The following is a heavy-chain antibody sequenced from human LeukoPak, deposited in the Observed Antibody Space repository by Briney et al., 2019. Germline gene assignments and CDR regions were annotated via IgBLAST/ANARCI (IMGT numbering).Heavy chain of an antibody. D-gene: IGHD2-21*02. Sequence: PGGSLRLSCAASGFTFSSYGMNWVRQAPGKGPEWISYISRSGATIYYADSVKGRFTISRDNAKNSLYLQMSSLGAEDTAIYYCSRDRGGGDIYFDYWGQGTLVTAYS. V-gene: IGHV3-48*03. CDR3: SRDRGGGDIYFDY. CDR1: GFTFSSYG. J-gene: IGHJ4*02. CDR2: ISRSGATI.